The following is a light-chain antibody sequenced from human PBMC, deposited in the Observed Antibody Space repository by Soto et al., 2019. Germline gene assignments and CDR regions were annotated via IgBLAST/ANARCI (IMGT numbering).Light chain of an antibody. J-gene: IGKJ2*01. CDR3: QHYDGSPRT. Sequence: ETVLTQSPGTVSLSPGERAILSCRTSQNVNNARLAWYQQQPGQSPRLLSYGVFNRAPGIPGRFSGSGCGTDFTLTSSGLEPEDSAVYYCQHYDGSPRTFGLGTKLEIK. CDR2: GVF. CDR1: QNVNNAR. V-gene: IGKV3-20*01.